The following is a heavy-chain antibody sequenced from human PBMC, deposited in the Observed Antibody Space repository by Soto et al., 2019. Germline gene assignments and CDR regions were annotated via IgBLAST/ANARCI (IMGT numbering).Heavy chain of an antibody. D-gene: IGHD6-19*01. V-gene: IGHV3-13*01. Sequence: EVQLVESGGGLVQPGGSLRLSCAASGFTFSSYDMQWVRQATGKGLEWVSAIGTAGDTYYPGSVKGRFTISRENAKNSLYLQMNSLRAGDTAVYYCAIARFSSGSLDYWGQGTLVTVSS. J-gene: IGHJ4*02. CDR2: IGTAGDT. CDR3: AIARFSSGSLDY. CDR1: GFTFSSYD.